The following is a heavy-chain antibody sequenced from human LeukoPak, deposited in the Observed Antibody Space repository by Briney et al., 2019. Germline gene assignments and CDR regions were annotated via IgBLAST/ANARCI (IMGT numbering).Heavy chain of an antibody. V-gene: IGHV3-21*01. D-gene: IGHD3-10*01. CDR1: GFTFDRYI. Sequence: GSLRLSCAAFGFTFDRYIMNWVRQAPGKGLEWVSSTSSSSYIYYADSVKGRFTISRDNAKNSVYLQMSSLRAEDTAVYYCARSIDRGVNWFDPWGQGTLVTVSS. J-gene: IGHJ5*02. CDR2: TSSSSYI. CDR3: ARSIDRGVNWFDP.